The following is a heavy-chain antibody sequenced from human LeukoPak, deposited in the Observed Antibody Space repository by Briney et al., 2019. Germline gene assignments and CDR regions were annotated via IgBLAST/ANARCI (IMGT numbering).Heavy chain of an antibody. J-gene: IGHJ4*02. V-gene: IGHV3-30*04. CDR3: ARDLSANTAIMDY. CDR1: GFTFSSYA. CDR2: ISYDGSNK. Sequence: GGSLRLSCAASGFTFSSYAMHWVRQAPGRGLEWVAVISYDGSNKYYADSVKGRFTISRDNSKNTLYLQMNSLRAEDTAVYYCARDLSANTAIMDYWGQGTLVTVSS. D-gene: IGHD5-18*01.